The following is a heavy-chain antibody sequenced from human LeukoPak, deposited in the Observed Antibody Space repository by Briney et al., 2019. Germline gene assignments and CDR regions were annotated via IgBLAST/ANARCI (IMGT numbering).Heavy chain of an antibody. CDR3: TTAFRYCSSTSCYARDY. CDR1: GFSFSDAW. J-gene: IGHJ4*02. CDR2: IESKTDGGTT. D-gene: IGHD2-2*01. Sequence: GGSLRLSCAASGFSFSDAWMSWVRQIPGKGLEWVGRIESKTDGGTTDYAAPVKGRFTISRDDSTNTLYLQMNSLKSEDTAVYYCTTAFRYCSSTSCYARDYWGQGTLVTVSS. V-gene: IGHV3-15*04.